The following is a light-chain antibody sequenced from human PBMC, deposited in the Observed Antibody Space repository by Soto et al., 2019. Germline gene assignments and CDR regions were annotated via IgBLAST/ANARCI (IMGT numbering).Light chain of an antibody. CDR1: RSVTSNY. J-gene: IGKJ2*01. CDR2: GAS. CDR3: QQYASSPFT. V-gene: IGKV3-20*01. Sequence: EIVLTQSPGTLSLSPGERATLSCRASRSVTSNYLGWYQQKPGQAPRLLIYGASSRATGIPDRFSGSGSGTDFTLTVSRLEPEDFALYYCQQYASSPFTFGQGTKPEI.